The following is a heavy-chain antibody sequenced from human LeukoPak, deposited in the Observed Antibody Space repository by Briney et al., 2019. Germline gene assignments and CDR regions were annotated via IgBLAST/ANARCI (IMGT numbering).Heavy chain of an antibody. CDR3: AKEDSGSSIDY. CDR2: INPNSGGT. V-gene: IGHV1-2*02. Sequence: ASVKVSCKASGYTFTGYYMHWVRRAPGQGLEWMGWINPNSGGTNYAQKFQGRVTMTRDTSINTDYMELSRLRSDDTAVYYCAKEDSGSSIDYWGQGTLVTVSS. D-gene: IGHD1-26*01. J-gene: IGHJ4*02. CDR1: GYTFTGYY.